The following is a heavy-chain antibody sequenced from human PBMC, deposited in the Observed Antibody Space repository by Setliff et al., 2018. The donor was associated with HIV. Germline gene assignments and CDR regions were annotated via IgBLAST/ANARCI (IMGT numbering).Heavy chain of an antibody. D-gene: IGHD2-2*01. CDR3: ARTKDCSNTSCPGTHYYYYMDV. J-gene: IGHJ6*03. CDR1: GGSISSGYYY. Sequence: SETLSLTCTVSGGSISSGYYYWGWIRQPPGKGLEWIGTIYYSGSKSRVTISVDTSKNQFSLKLSSVTAADTAVYYCARTKDCSNTSCPGTHYYYYMDVWGKGTTVTV. CDR2: IYYSGS. V-gene: IGHV4-39*01.